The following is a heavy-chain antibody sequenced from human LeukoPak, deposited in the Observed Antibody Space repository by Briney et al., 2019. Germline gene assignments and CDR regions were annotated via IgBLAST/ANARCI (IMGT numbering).Heavy chain of an antibody. CDR3: ARESGGDKSTAFDI. J-gene: IGHJ3*02. CDR2: ISYDGSNK. CDR1: GFTFSSYA. D-gene: IGHD3-16*01. V-gene: IGHV3-30-3*01. Sequence: GGSLRLPCAASGFTFSSYAMHWVRQAPGKGLEWVAVISYDGSNKYYADSVKGRFTISRDNSKNTLYLQMNSLRAEDTAVYYCARESGGDKSTAFDIWGQGTMVTVSS.